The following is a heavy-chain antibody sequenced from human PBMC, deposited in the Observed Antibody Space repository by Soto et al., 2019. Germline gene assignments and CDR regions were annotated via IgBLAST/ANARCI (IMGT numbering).Heavy chain of an antibody. CDR1: GGSFSGYY. CDR3: ARVKILRYCSSTSCRNYFDY. J-gene: IGHJ4*02. Sequence: QVQLQQWGAGLLKPSETLSLTCAVYGGSFSGYYWSWIRQPPGKGLEWIGEINHSGSTNYNPSLKSRVTISVDTSKNQFSLKLSSVTAADTAVYYCARVKILRYCSSTSCRNYFDYWGQGTLVTVSS. D-gene: IGHD2-2*01. V-gene: IGHV4-34*01. CDR2: INHSGST.